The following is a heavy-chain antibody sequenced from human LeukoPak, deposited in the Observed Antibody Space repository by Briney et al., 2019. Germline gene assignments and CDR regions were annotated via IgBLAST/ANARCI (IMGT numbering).Heavy chain of an antibody. V-gene: IGHV4-39*07. CDR3: ARSVVTSLDY. Sequence: PSETLSLTCTVSGGSISSSRYYWGWIRQPPGKGLEWIGNIYYSGTTYYNPSLKSRVTISVDTSKNQFSLKLSSVTAADTAVYYCARSVVTSLDYWGQGTLVTVSS. D-gene: IGHD2-2*01. J-gene: IGHJ4*02. CDR1: GGSISSSRYY. CDR2: IYYSGTT.